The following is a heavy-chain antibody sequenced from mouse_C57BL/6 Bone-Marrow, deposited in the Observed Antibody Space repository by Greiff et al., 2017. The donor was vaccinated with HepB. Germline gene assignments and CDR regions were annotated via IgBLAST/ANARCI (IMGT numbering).Heavy chain of an antibody. D-gene: IGHD2-4*01. CDR1: GYTFTDYE. J-gene: IGHJ2*01. Sequence: ESGAELVRPGASVTLSCKASGYTFTDYEMHWVKQTPVHGLEWIGAIDPETGGTAYNQKFKGKAILTADKSSSTAYMELRSLTSEDSAVYYCTRRSTMITTCGYYFDYWGQGTTLTVSS. V-gene: IGHV1-15*01. CDR2: IDPETGGT. CDR3: TRRSTMITTCGYYFDY.